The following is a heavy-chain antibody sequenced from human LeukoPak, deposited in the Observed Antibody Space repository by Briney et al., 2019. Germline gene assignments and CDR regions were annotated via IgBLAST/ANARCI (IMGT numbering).Heavy chain of an antibody. V-gene: IGHV3-23*01. CDR1: GFTFSSYA. CDR3: AIHSSSWYFDY. Sequence: GGSLRLSCAASGFTFSSYAMSWVRQAPGRGLEWVSAISGSGGSTYYADSVKGRFTISRDNSKNTLYLQMNSLRAEDTAVYYCAIHSSSWYFDYWGQGTLVTVSS. D-gene: IGHD6-13*01. J-gene: IGHJ4*02. CDR2: ISGSGGST.